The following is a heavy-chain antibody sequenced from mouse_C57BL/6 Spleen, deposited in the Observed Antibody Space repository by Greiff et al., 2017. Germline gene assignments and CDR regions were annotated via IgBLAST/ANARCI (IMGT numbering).Heavy chain of an antibody. CDR3: ARSGQLRLPFMDY. Sequence: QVQLQQPGAELVKPGASVKLSCKASGYTFTSYWMQWVKQRPGQGLEWIGEIDPSDSYTNYNQKFKGKATLTVDTSSSTAYMQLSSLTSEGSAVYYCARSGQLRLPFMDYWGQGTSVTVSS. D-gene: IGHD3-2*02. CDR1: GYTFTSYW. V-gene: IGHV1-50*01. J-gene: IGHJ4*01. CDR2: IDPSDSYT.